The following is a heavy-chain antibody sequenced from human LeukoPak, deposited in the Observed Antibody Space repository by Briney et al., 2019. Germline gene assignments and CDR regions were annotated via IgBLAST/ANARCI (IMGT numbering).Heavy chain of an antibody. CDR1: GYTFTSYY. D-gene: IGHD3-10*01. Sequence: ASVTVSCKACGYTFTSYYMHWVRQAPGQGLEGMGIINPSGGSTSYAQKFRGRVTMTRDTSTSTVYMELTSLRSEDTAVYYCARDRVYYYGSGSYYDAFDIWGQGTMVTVSS. CDR3: ARDRVYYYGSGSYYDAFDI. J-gene: IGHJ3*02. CDR2: INPSGGST. V-gene: IGHV1-46*01.